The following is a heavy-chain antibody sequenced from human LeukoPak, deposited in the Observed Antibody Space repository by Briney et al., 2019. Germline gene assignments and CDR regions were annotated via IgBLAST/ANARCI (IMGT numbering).Heavy chain of an antibody. V-gene: IGHV3-30*02. Sequence: GGSLRLSCAASGFNFRSYGIHWVRQAPGRGLVWVAFVRYDGYNKYYGDFVKGRFTISRDNSKNTLYLQMDSLRAEDTAVYYCAKGYSDYFDYWGQGTLVTVSS. CDR3: AKGYSDYFDY. J-gene: IGHJ4*02. CDR1: GFNFRSYG. CDR2: VRYDGYNK. D-gene: IGHD4-11*01.